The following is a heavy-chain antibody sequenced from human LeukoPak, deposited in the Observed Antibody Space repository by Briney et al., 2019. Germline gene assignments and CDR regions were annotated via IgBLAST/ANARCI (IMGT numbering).Heavy chain of an antibody. CDR1: GGSLSGYY. Sequence: SETLSLTCAVYGGSLSGYYWSWISQPPGKGLEWIGEINHSGSTNYNPSLKSRVTISVDTSKNQFSLKLSSVTAADTAVYYCARVRELGNWGEGTLVTVSS. J-gene: IGHJ4*02. CDR2: INHSGST. V-gene: IGHV4-34*01. CDR3: ARVRELGN. D-gene: IGHD1-26*01.